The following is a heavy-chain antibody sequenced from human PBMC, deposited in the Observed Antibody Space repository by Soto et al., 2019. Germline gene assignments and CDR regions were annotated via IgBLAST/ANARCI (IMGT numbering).Heavy chain of an antibody. J-gene: IGHJ4*02. CDR3: AKDVGFQQHLFVFDL. V-gene: IGHV1-69*13. CDR1: GGTFTDYA. CDR2: IIPMFRSS. Sequence: SVKVSCKASGGTFTDYAFSWVRQAPGQGLEWVGGIIPMFRSSNFAQKFQDRLTIFADASAGTAYMELSSLRSDDTAIYYCAKDVGFQQHLFVFDLWGQGTLVTVSS. D-gene: IGHD3-10*02.